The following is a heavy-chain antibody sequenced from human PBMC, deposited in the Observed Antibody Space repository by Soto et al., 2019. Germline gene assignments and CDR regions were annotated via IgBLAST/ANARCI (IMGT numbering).Heavy chain of an antibody. Sequence: QLLLQESGPGLVKASETLSLTCTVSGGSISSGSYHWGWIRQAPGKGLEWIGNTHYSGSAYYNPSLKSRVTISVDTSNSQVSLRLSSVTAADTAIYYCARPANWLDPWGQGTLVTVSS. CDR1: GGSISSGSYH. V-gene: IGHV4-39*01. CDR2: THYSGSA. CDR3: ARPANWLDP. J-gene: IGHJ5*02.